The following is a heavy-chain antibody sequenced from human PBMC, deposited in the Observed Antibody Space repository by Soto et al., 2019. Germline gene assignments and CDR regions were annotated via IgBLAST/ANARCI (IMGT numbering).Heavy chain of an antibody. J-gene: IGHJ5*02. CDR3: ARGHYYDSSAYYPFDP. V-gene: IGHV4-61*01. CDR2: LYSTGTT. Sequence: QVQLQESGPGLVKSSETLSLTCSVSGGSITNGTYYWTWIRQPPGKGLEYIGYLYSTGTTNYNPSLMSRVTISGDTSKNQFSLKLTSVTAADTAIYYCARGHYYDSSAYYPFDPWGQGTLVTVSS. D-gene: IGHD3-22*01. CDR1: GGSITNGTYY.